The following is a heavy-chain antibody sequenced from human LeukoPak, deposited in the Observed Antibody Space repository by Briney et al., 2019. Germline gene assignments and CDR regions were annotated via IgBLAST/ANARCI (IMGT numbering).Heavy chain of an antibody. V-gene: IGHV1-69*05. CDR1: GGTFSSYA. Sequence: SVKVSCKASGGTFSSYAISWVRQAPGQGLEWMGGIISIFGTANYAQKFQGRVTITTDESTSTAYMELSSLRSEDTAVYYCARKGLTYYDSSGYYYGGEFDYWGQGTLVTVSS. D-gene: IGHD3-22*01. CDR2: IISIFGTA. CDR3: ARKGLTYYDSSGYYYGGEFDY. J-gene: IGHJ4*02.